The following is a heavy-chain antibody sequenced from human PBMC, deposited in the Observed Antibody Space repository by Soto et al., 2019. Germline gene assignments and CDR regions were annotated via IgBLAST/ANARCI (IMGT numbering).Heavy chain of an antibody. CDR3: AKTLPDYYDSSGYYWDY. J-gene: IGHJ4*02. D-gene: IGHD3-22*01. CDR1: GFTFSSYG. Sequence: QVQLVESGGGVVQPGRSLRLSCAASGFTFSSYGMHWVRQAPGKGLEWVAVISYDGSNKYYADSVKGRFTISRDNSKNTLYLQRNSLRAEDTAVYYCAKTLPDYYDSSGYYWDYWGQGTLVTVAS. V-gene: IGHV3-30*18. CDR2: ISYDGSNK.